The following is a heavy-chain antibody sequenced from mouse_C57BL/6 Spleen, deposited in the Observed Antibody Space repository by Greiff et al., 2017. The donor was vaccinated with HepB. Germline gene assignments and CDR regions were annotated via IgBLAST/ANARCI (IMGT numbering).Heavy chain of an antibody. V-gene: IGHV1-53*01. D-gene: IGHD2-14*01. CDR2: INPSNGGT. CDR1: GYTFTSYW. J-gene: IGHJ3*01. Sequence: QVQLQQSGTELVKPGASVKLSCKASGYTFTSYWMHWVKQRPGQGLEWIGNINPSNGGTNYNEKFKSKATLTVDKSSSTAYMQLSSVTSEDSAVYESAKYRNVAWFAYGGQGTLVTVSA. CDR3: AKYRNVAWFAY.